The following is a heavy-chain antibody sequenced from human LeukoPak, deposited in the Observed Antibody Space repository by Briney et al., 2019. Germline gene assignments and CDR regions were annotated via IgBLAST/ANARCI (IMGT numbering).Heavy chain of an antibody. CDR1: GGSISSGSYY. D-gene: IGHD1-26*01. J-gene: IGHJ2*01. V-gene: IGHV4-61*02. CDR2: IYTSGST. Sequence: PSETLSLTCSVSGGSISSGSYYWSWIRQPAGKGLVWIGRIYTSGSTNYNPSLKSRVTISVDTSKNQFSLKLSSVTAADTAVYYCARDRSGSYDWYFDLWGRGTLVTVSS. CDR3: ARDRSGSYDWYFDL.